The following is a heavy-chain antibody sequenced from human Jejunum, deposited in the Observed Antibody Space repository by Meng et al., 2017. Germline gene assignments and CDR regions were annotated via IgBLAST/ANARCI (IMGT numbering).Heavy chain of an antibody. CDR3: ARGWKYAWFN. V-gene: IGHV4-4*02. J-gene: IGHJ4*02. CDR1: GGFSSIYW. Sequence: QVQLQGAGPRVVRPSGALSLTGAVAGGFSSIYWWSWLRQPPGKGLEWIGEMHQSGSSNYNPSLMSGLTMSVDESKNHFSLKLNSVTAADTAVYYCARGWKYAWFNWGQGTLVTVSS. CDR2: MHQSGSS. D-gene: IGHD1-7*01.